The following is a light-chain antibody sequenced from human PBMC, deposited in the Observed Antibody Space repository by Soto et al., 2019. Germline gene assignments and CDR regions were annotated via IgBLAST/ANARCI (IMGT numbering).Light chain of an antibody. V-gene: IGKV1-27*01. CDR3: QKYNSAPRT. CDR2: AAS. Sequence: DIQMTQSPSSLSASVGDRVTITCRASQDISNYLAWYQQKPGKVPKLLIYAASTLQSGVPSRFSGSGSGTDFTLTISSLQPEDVATYCCQKYNSAPRTFGQGTKVEIK. CDR1: QDISNY. J-gene: IGKJ1*01.